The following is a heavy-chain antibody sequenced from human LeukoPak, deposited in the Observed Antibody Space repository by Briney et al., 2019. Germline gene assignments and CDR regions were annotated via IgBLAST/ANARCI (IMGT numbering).Heavy chain of an antibody. CDR2: INPNSGGT. J-gene: IGHJ5*02. Sequence: ASVKVSCKASGYTFTGYYMHWVRQAPGQGLEWMGWINPNSGGTNYAQKFQGRVTMTRDTSISTAYMELSRLRSDDTAVYYCARAPKYSSSWYGWEFWFDPWGQGTLVTVSS. CDR3: ARAPKYSSSWYGWEFWFDP. V-gene: IGHV1-2*02. D-gene: IGHD6-13*01. CDR1: GYTFTGYY.